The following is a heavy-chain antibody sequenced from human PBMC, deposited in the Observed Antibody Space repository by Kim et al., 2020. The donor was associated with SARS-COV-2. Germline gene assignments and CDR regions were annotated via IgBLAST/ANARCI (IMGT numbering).Heavy chain of an antibody. Sequence: GGSLRLSCAVSGLTFSTSDMPWVRQAPGRGLVWVAYISGSGSAIYYADSVKGRFTISRDEAKNSIYLQMNSLRDEDTAVYYCARDRTAFDYWGQGALDTV. CDR1: GLTFSTSD. CDR2: ISGSGSAI. V-gene: IGHV3-48*02. J-gene: IGHJ4*02. D-gene: IGHD4-17*01. CDR3: ARDRTAFDY.